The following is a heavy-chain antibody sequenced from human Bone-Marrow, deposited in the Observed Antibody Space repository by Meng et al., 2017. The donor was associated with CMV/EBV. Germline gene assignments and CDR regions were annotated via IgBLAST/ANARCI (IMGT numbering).Heavy chain of an antibody. V-gene: IGHV1-46*01. D-gene: IGHD5-12*01. Sequence: GESLKISCKGSGYSFTSYYMHWVRQAPGQGLEWMGIINPSGGSTSYAQKFQGRVTMTRDTSTSTVYMELSSLRSEDTAVYYCARGGYSGYDRPLYGMDVWGQGTTVTVSS. CDR1: GYSFTSYY. CDR3: ARGGYSGYDRPLYGMDV. CDR2: INPSGGST. J-gene: IGHJ6*02.